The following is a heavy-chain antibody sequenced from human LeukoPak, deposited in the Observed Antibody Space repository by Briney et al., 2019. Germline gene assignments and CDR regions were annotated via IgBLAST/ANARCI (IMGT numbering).Heavy chain of an antibody. V-gene: IGHV4-59*08. Sequence: SETLSLTCTVSGGSISSYYWSWIRQAPGKGLEWIGYIYYSGSTNYNPSLKSRVTISVHTSKSQFSLKLSSVTAADTAVYYCARHWGDSSGYYSLIHWFDPWGQGTLVTVSP. D-gene: IGHD3-22*01. CDR2: IYYSGST. CDR3: ARHWGDSSGYYSLIHWFDP. CDR1: GGSISSYY. J-gene: IGHJ5*02.